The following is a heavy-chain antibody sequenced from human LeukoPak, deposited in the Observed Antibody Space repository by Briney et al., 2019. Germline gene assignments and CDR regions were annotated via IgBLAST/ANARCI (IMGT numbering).Heavy chain of an antibody. V-gene: IGHV4-61*02. Sequence: SETLSLTCTVSGGSISSGSYYWSWIRQPAGKGLEWIGRIYTSGSTNYNPSLKSRVTISVDTSKNQFSLKLSSVTAADTAVYYCARLTPLINRGAARHRPRYYFDYWGQGTLVTVSS. CDR2: IYTSGST. D-gene: IGHD6-6*01. CDR3: ARLTPLINRGAARHRPRYYFDY. J-gene: IGHJ4*02. CDR1: GGSISSGSYY.